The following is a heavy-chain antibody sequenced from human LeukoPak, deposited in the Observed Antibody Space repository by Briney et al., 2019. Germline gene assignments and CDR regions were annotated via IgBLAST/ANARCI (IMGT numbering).Heavy chain of an antibody. CDR1: GYTFTGYY. V-gene: IGHV1-46*01. CDR3: ARVTMLRGVIGTNGMDV. D-gene: IGHD3-10*01. Sequence: ASVKASCKASGYTFTGYYMHWVRQAPGQGLEWMGIINPSGGSTTYAQRFQGRVTMTRDTSTSTVYMELTSLRSEDTAVYYCARVTMLRGVIGTNGMDVWGQGTTVTVSS. CDR2: INPSGGST. J-gene: IGHJ6*02.